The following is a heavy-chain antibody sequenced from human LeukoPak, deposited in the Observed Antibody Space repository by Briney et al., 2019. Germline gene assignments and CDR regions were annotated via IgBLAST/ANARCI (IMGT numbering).Heavy chain of an antibody. D-gene: IGHD6-13*01. Sequence: ASVKVSCKASGYTFTSYYIHWVRQAPGQGLEWMGIINPSGGSSSYAQKFQGRVTMTRDTSANTVYMELSSLRSEDTAVYYCARDGSSRIAATSWGQGTLVTVSS. J-gene: IGHJ4*02. V-gene: IGHV1-46*01. CDR1: GYTFTSYY. CDR2: INPSGGSS. CDR3: ARDGSSRIAATS.